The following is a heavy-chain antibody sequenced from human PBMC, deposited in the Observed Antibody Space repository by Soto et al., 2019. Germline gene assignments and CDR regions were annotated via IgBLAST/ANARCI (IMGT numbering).Heavy chain of an antibody. V-gene: IGHV4-59*11. CDR1: GGSSSSHY. CDR2: IYYRGST. CDR3: ARDGREASGMDV. D-gene: IGHD1-26*01. J-gene: IGHJ6*02. Sequence: PSDTLSLICTVSGGSSSSHYWSWVLQAPGKGLEWIGHIYYRGSTTYNPSLRSRSTISVDTSNNQFSLKLNSVTTADTAVYYCARDGREASGMDVWGQGTRVTVS.